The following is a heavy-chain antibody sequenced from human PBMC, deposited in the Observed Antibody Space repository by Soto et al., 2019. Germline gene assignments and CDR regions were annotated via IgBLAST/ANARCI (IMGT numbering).Heavy chain of an antibody. V-gene: IGHV1-69*04. CDR3: ARERGYSGYDTFDY. CDR2: IIPILGIA. D-gene: IGHD5-12*01. Sequence: SVKVSCKASGGTFSSYTISWVRQDPGQGLEWMGRIIPILGIANYAQKFQGRVTITADKSTSTAYMELSSLRSEDTAVYYCARERGYSGYDTFDYWGQGTLVTVSS. J-gene: IGHJ4*02. CDR1: GGTFSSYT.